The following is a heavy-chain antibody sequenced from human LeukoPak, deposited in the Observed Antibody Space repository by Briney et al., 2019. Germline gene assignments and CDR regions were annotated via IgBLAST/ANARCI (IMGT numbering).Heavy chain of an antibody. J-gene: IGHJ4*02. Sequence: SETLSLTCTASGGSISSYYWSWIRQPPVKGLEWIGYIYYSGSTNYNPSLKSRVTISVDTSKNQFSLKLSSVTAADTAVYYCARDPQDGYYDYWGQGTLVTVSS. CDR2: IYYSGST. D-gene: IGHD3-22*01. CDR1: GGSISSYY. V-gene: IGHV4-59*01. CDR3: ARDPQDGYYDY.